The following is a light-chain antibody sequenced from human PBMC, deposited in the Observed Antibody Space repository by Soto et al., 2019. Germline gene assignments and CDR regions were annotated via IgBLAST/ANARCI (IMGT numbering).Light chain of an antibody. CDR1: SSNVGAGYD. J-gene: IGLJ2*01. CDR3: QSYDSSLSGVV. CDR2: GNN. V-gene: IGLV1-40*01. Sequence: QAVVTQPPSVSGAPGQRVTISCIGSSSNVGAGYDVYWYQQLPGMAPKLLISGNNNRPSGVPDRFSGSKSGTSASLAITGLQAEDEADYYCQSYDSSLSGVVFGGGTKLTVL.